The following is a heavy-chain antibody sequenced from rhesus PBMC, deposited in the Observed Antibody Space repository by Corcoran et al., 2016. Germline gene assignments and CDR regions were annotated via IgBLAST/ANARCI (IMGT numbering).Heavy chain of an antibody. CDR1: GGSISDNHY. V-gene: IGHV4S9*01. CDR2: IYGNSA. J-gene: IGHJ4*01. CDR3: ARDSSSYLNY. D-gene: IGHD6-43*01. Sequence: QVQLQESGPGLVKPSETLSLTCAVSGGSISDNHYCNWIRQPPGKGLEWIANIYGNSATYNPSLKSRVTISKDTSKNQFFLKLSSVTAADTAVYFCARDSSSYLNYWGQGVLVTVSS.